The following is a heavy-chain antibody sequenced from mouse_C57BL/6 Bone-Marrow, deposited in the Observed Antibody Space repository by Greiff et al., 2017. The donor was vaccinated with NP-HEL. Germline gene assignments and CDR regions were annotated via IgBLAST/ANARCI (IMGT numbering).Heavy chain of an antibody. CDR3: ARESYDGYTWFAY. Sequence: EVHLVESGGGLVKPGGSLKLSCAASGFTFSSYAMSWVRQTPEKRLEWVATISDGGSYTYYPDNVKGRFTISRDNAKNNLYLQMSHLKSEDTAMYYCARESYDGYTWFAYWGQGTLVTVSA. CDR2: ISDGGSYT. D-gene: IGHD2-3*01. V-gene: IGHV5-4*01. J-gene: IGHJ3*01. CDR1: GFTFSSYA.